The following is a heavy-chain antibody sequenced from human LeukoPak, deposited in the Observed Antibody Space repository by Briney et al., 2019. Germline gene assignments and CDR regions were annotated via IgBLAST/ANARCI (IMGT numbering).Heavy chain of an antibody. J-gene: IGHJ4*02. D-gene: IGHD6-13*01. Sequence: SETLSLTCAVYGGSFSGYYWSWIRQPPGKGLEWIGEINHSGSTNYNPSLKSRVTISVDSSKNQFPLRLSSVTAADTAVYFCARGAAGTGAADYWGQGTLVTVSS. CDR1: GGSFSGYY. CDR3: ARGAAGTGAADY. V-gene: IGHV4-34*01. CDR2: INHSGST.